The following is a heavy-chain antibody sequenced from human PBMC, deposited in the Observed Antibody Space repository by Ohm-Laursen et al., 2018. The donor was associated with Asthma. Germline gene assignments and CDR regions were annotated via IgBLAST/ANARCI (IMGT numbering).Heavy chain of an antibody. Sequence: SLRLSCTASGYTFSRYSIHWIRQAPGKGLEWVASISTASTFIYYADSVRGRFTTSRDNAKNSLYLQMNSLRAEDTAVYYCARGSGPDHWGQGTRVTVSS. CDR2: ISTASTFI. CDR3: ARGSGPDH. J-gene: IGHJ4*02. D-gene: IGHD6-19*01. CDR1: GYTFSRYS. V-gene: IGHV3-21*01.